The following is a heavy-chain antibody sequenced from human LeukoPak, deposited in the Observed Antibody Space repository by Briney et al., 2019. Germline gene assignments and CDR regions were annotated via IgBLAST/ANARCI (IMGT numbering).Heavy chain of an antibody. D-gene: IGHD6-13*01. J-gene: IGHJ4*02. CDR2: IRSKAYGGAT. CDR1: AFTFGDYA. Sequence: GGSLRLSCTASAFTFGDYAMSWVRQAPGKGLEWVGFIRSKAYGGATDYAASVNARFTISRDDSKSIAYLQMNSLRDEDTAVYYCARSKQLDYWGQGTLVTVSS. V-gene: IGHV3-49*04. CDR3: ARSKQLDY.